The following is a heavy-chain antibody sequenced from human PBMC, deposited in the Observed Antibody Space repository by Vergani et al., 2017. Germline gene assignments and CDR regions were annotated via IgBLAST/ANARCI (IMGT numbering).Heavy chain of an antibody. Sequence: QVQLVESGGGVVQPGRSLRLSCAASGFTFNQYGMHWVRQAPGKGLEWVAVTWYDGNNKKYADSVTGRFTISRDNSKSTMYLQMNSLRDEDTGVYYCARDLRLLYNRFDPWGQGTLVTVSS. J-gene: IGHJ5*02. CDR1: GFTFNQYG. CDR3: ARDLRLLYNRFDP. V-gene: IGHV3-33*01. CDR2: TWYDGNNK. D-gene: IGHD1-14*01.